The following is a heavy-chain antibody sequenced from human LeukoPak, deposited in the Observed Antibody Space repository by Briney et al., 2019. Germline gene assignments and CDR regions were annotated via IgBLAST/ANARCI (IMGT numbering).Heavy chain of an antibody. Sequence: GASVKVSCKASGYIFTSYNMYWVRQAPGQGLEWMGIINSRGGSTNYAQKFQGRVTMTRDTSTSTVYMELSSLRSEDTAVYYCARFAVHRRLTVAGQFGLDYWGQGTLVTVSS. CDR3: ARFAVHRRLTVAGQFGLDY. D-gene: IGHD6-19*01. CDR1: GYIFTSYN. J-gene: IGHJ4*02. CDR2: INSRGGST. V-gene: IGHV1-46*01.